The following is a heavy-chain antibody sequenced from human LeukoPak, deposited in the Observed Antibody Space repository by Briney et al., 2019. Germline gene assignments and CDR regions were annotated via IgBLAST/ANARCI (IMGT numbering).Heavy chain of an antibody. V-gene: IGHV3-7*01. CDR3: AREIPGELNAFDI. CDR2: IKEDGSRT. J-gene: IGHJ3*02. Sequence: GGSLRLSCVASGFTFSSYWMTWVRQAPGRGLERVANIKEDGSRTYYMDSVKGRFTISRDNAKSSLYLQMNSLRAEDTAVYYCAREIPGELNAFDIWGQGTMVTVSS. CDR1: GFTFSSYW. D-gene: IGHD2-2*01.